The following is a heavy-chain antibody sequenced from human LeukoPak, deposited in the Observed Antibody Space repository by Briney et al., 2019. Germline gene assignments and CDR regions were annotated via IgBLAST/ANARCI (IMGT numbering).Heavy chain of an antibody. V-gene: IGHV4-34*01. CDR1: GGSFSDYY. CDR3: ARGRPRGQYTSNWTEYFQN. J-gene: IGHJ1*01. CDR2: INHSGST. Sequence: SETLSLTCAVYGGSFSDYYWSWIRQPPGKGPEWIGEINHSGSTNYNTSLKSRVTILVDMSKNQFSLKLSSVTAADTAVYYCARGRPRGQYTSNWTEYFQNWGQGTLVTVSS. D-gene: IGHD6-13*01.